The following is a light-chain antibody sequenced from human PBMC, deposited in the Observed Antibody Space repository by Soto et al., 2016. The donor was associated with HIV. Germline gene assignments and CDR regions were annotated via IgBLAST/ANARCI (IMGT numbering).Light chain of an antibody. CDR1: QSITTY. Sequence: DIQMTQSPSTLSASVGDRVTISCRASQSITTYLAWYQQKPGIAPKLLVYKASNLQNGVPSRFSGSGSGTEFTLSINSLQPDDFATYYCQQFGNKPYTFGQGTKLEIK. CDR2: KAS. CDR3: QQFGNKPYT. J-gene: IGKJ2*01. V-gene: IGKV1-5*03.